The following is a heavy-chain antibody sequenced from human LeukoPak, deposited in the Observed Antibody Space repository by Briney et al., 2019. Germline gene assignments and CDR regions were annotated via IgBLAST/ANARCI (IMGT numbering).Heavy chain of an antibody. D-gene: IGHD6-19*01. CDR3: ARGRIAVAGTSGYYYYYMDV. CDR2: INPNSGGT. J-gene: IGHJ6*03. Sequence: GASVKVSCKASGYSFTGYYMHWVRQAPGQGLEWMGWINPNSGGTNYAQKLQGRVTITRDTSISTAYMELSSLRSEDTAVYYCARGRIAVAGTSGYYYYYMDVWGKGTTVAISS. CDR1: GYSFTGYY. V-gene: IGHV1-2*02.